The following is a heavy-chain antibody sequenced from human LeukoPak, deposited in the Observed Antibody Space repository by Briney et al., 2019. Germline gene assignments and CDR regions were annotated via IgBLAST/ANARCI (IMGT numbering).Heavy chain of an antibody. CDR1: GFIFSSYG. V-gene: IGHV3-23*01. D-gene: IGHD3-10*01. J-gene: IGHJ6*03. Sequence: GGTLRLSCAASGFIFSSYGMSWVRQAPGKGLEWVSAISGSGGSTYCADSVKGRFTISRDNSKNTLYLQMNSLRAEDTAVYYCAKALLWFGERTPYYYYYMDVWGKGTTVTISS. CDR3: AKALLWFGERTPYYYYYMDV. CDR2: ISGSGGST.